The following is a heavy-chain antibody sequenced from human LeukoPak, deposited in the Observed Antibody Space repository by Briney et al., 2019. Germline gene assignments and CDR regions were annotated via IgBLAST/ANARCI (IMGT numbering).Heavy chain of an antibody. Sequence: ASVKVSCKASGYTFTGYYMHWVRQAPGRGLEWMGWINPNSGGTNYTQKFQGRVTMTRDTSISTAYMELSRLRSDDTAVYYCARVSPDYYYGMDVWGQGTTVTVSS. CDR2: INPNSGGT. CDR3: ARVSPDYYYGMDV. CDR1: GYTFTGYY. J-gene: IGHJ6*02. V-gene: IGHV1-2*02. D-gene: IGHD5/OR15-5a*01.